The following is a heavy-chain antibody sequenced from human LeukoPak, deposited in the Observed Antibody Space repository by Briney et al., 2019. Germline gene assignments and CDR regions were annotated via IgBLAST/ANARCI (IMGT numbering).Heavy chain of an antibody. CDR3: ARLPPPEAGFFDY. Sequence: NPSETLSLTCAVSGGSISSGGYSWSWIRQPPGKGLEWIGYIYYSGSTNYNPSLKSRVTISVDTSKNQFSLKLSSVTAADTAVYYCARLPPPEAGFFDYWGQGTLVTVSS. CDR1: GGSISSGGYS. V-gene: IGHV4-61*08. CDR2: IYYSGST. J-gene: IGHJ4*02. D-gene: IGHD1-14*01.